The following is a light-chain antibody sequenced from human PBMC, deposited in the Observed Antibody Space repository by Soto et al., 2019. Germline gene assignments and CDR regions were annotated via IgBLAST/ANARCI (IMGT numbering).Light chain of an antibody. Sequence: DIVMTQSAVTLSVSPGERATLSCMASQSVSSYLAWYQQKPGQAPSLIIYQTSIRAAGIPARFSASWSGTDCNLTISDVQPEDFTLYYCHQRQSWPRTFAQGTKVDI. V-gene: IGKV3-11*01. J-gene: IGKJ1*01. CDR2: QTS. CDR1: QSVSSY. CDR3: HQRQSWPRT.